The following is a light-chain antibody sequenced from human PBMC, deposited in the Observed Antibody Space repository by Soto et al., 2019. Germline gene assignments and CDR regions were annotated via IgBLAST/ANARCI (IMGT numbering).Light chain of an antibody. J-gene: IGKJ1*01. CDR3: QQYNDWPLT. Sequence: EIVMTQSPATLSVSPGERATLSCRASQSVSNNLAWYQHKPGQAPRLLIHGASTRATGIPARFSGTGSGTEFTLTISSPQSEDFALYYCQQYNDWPLTFGQGTKVDIK. CDR2: GAS. V-gene: IGKV3-15*01. CDR1: QSVSNN.